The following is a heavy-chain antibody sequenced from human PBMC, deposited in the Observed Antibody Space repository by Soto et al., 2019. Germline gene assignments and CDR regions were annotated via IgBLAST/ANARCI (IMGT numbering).Heavy chain of an antibody. CDR3: AKDIGIAAAGPADY. D-gene: IGHD6-13*01. J-gene: IGHJ4*02. CDR1: GFSFSSYG. Sequence: QVQLVESGGGVVQPGRSLRLSCAASGFSFSSYGMHWVRQAPGKGLEWVAVISYDGSNKYYADSVKGRFTISRDNSKNTLNLQMNSLRAEDTAVYYCAKDIGIAAAGPADYWGQGTLVTFSS. V-gene: IGHV3-30*18. CDR2: ISYDGSNK.